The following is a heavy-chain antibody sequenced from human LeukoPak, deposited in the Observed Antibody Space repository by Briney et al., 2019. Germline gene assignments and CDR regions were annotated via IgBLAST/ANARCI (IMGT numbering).Heavy chain of an antibody. CDR3: AKYAVAAAGKRWFDP. CDR2: ISGSGGSI. J-gene: IGHJ5*02. CDR1: GFTFSSYA. Sequence: GGSLRLSCAASGFTFSSYAMSWVRRAPGKGLEWVSGISGSGGSIYYADSVQGRFTISRDNSKNTLYLQMNSLGGEDTALYYCAKYAVAAAGKRWFDPWGQGTLVTVSS. V-gene: IGHV3-23*01. D-gene: IGHD6-13*01.